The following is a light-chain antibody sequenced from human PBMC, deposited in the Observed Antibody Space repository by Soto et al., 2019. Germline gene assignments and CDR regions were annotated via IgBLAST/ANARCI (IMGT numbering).Light chain of an antibody. J-gene: IGLJ1*01. Sequence: QSVLTQPPSASGTPGQRVTISCSGSSSNIGSNTVNWYQQLPVTAPKLLIYSNNQRPSGVPDRFSGSKSGTSASLAISGLQSEDEADYYCAAWDDSLNGRSVFGTGTKLTVL. CDR3: AAWDDSLNGRSV. V-gene: IGLV1-44*01. CDR2: SNN. CDR1: SSNIGSNT.